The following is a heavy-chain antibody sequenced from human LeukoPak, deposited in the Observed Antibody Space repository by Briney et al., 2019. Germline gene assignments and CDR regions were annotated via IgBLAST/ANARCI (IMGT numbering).Heavy chain of an antibody. CDR1: GGSISSYY. V-gene: IGHV4-59*01. CDR3: ARESLPYYYGMDV. D-gene: IGHD2-21*02. CDR2: IYYSGST. J-gene: IGHJ6*02. Sequence: PSETLSLTCTVSGGSISSYYWSWLRQPPGKGLEWIGYIYYSGSTNYNPSLKSRVTISVDTSKNQFSLKLSSVTAADTAVYYCARESLPYYYGMDVWGQGNTVTVSS.